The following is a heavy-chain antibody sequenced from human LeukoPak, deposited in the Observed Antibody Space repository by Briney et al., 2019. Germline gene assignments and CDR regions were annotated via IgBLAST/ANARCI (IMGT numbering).Heavy chain of an antibody. Sequence: SETLSLTCAVYGGSFSGYYWSWIRQPPGKGLEWIGEVNHSGSTNYNPSLKSRVTISVDTSKNQFSLKLSSVTAADTAVYYCARHRYCSSTSCYGGYYYYYYMDVWGKGTTVTVSS. CDR1: GGSFSGYY. CDR2: VNHSGST. CDR3: ARHRYCSSTSCYGGYYYYYYMDV. J-gene: IGHJ6*03. V-gene: IGHV4-34*01. D-gene: IGHD2-2*01.